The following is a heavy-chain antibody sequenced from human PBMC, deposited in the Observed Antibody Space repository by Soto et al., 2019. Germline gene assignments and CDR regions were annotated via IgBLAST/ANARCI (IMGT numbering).Heavy chain of an antibody. CDR2: IIPIFGTA. CDR3: ARDSSGATTWASYYYGMDV. V-gene: IGHV1-69*13. J-gene: IGHJ6*02. D-gene: IGHD1-26*01. Sequence: GASVKVSCKASGGTFSSYAISWVRQAPGQGLEWMGGIIPIFGTANYAQKFQGRVTITADESTSTAYMELSSLRSEDTAVYYCARDSSGATTWASYYYGMDVWGQGTTVTVSS. CDR1: GGTFSSYA.